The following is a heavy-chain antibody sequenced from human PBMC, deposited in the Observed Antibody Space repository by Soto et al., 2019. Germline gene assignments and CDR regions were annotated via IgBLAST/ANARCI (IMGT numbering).Heavy chain of an antibody. V-gene: IGHV4-61*08. CDR1: GGSSGGVGDY. J-gene: IGHJ5*02. Sequence: LEPIRHPWAVAGGSSGGVGDYWIWKRQPPGRGLEWIGHIFYSGSTNYNPALKSRVTISVDTSKSQFSLKLSSVTAADTAVYYCAKDSGYNYGYFRWFDPWGQGTLVTVSS. CDR2: IFYSGST. CDR3: AKDSGYNYGYFRWFDP. D-gene: IGHD5-18*01.